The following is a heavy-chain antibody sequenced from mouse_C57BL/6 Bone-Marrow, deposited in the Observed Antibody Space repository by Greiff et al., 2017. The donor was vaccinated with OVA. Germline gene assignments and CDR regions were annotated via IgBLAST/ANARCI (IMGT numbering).Heavy chain of an antibody. CDR3: ARENLSCPGYAMDD. J-gene: IGHJ4*01. CDR2: ISDGGSYT. D-gene: IGHD3-3*01. Sequence: EVQRVESGGGLVKPGGSLKLSCAASGFTFSSYAMSWVRQTPEKRLEWVATISDGGSYTYYPDNVKGRFTISRDTGKNNLYVQMSHLKTEDTAMYYCARENLSCPGYAMDDWGQGTSVTVSS. CDR1: GFTFSSYA. V-gene: IGHV5-4*01.